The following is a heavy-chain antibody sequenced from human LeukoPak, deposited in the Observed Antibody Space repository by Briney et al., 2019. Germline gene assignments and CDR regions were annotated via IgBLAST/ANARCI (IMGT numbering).Heavy chain of an antibody. CDR2: IYSGGST. V-gene: IGHV3-53*01. CDR1: GFTVSSNY. J-gene: IGHJ4*02. Sequence: GGSLRLSCAASGFTVSSNYMSWVRQAPGKGLEWVSVIYSGGSTYYADSVKGRFTISRDNSKNTLYLQMNSLRAEDTAVYYCARPDSYGPYYFDYWGQGTLVTVSS. D-gene: IGHD5-18*01. CDR3: ARPDSYGPYYFDY.